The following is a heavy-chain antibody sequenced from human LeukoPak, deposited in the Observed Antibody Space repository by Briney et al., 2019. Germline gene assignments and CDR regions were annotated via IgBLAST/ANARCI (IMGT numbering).Heavy chain of an antibody. D-gene: IGHD3-9*01. Sequence: PSETLSLTCSVSDDSITMYYWSWIRQPPGKGLEWIGEINHSGSTNYNPSLKSRVTISVDTSKNQFSLKLSSVTAADTAVYYCARMSVLRYFDWLLSEAFDIWGQGTMVTVSS. J-gene: IGHJ3*02. CDR1: DDSITMYY. CDR2: INHSGST. CDR3: ARMSVLRYFDWLLSEAFDI. V-gene: IGHV4-34*01.